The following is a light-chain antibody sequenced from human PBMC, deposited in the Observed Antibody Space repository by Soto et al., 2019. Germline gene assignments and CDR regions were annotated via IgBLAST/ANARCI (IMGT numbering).Light chain of an antibody. J-gene: IGKJ3*01. Sequence: DIQMTQSPSSVSASVGDSVTITCRASQDISSWVAWYQQKPGKAPKLLIHAASSLQDGVPSRFSGSGSGTDFPLTISSLQPEDFATYYCQEVNSFPGVTFGPGTKVDIK. V-gene: IGKV1-12*01. CDR1: QDISSW. CDR3: QEVNSFPGVT. CDR2: AAS.